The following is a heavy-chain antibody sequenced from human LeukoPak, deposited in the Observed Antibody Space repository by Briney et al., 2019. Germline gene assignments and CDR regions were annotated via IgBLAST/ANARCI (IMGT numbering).Heavy chain of an antibody. CDR1: GGSISSYY. V-gene: IGHV4-59*01. D-gene: IGHD5-24*01. J-gene: IGHJ3*02. CDR2: IYYSGST. CDR3: ARERDGYNHGDAFDI. Sequence: PSETLSLTCTVSGGSISSYYWSWIRQPPGKGLEWIGYIYYSGSTNYNPSLKSRVTISVDTSKNQFSLKLSSVTAADTAVYYCARERDGYNHGDAFDIWGQGTMVTVSS.